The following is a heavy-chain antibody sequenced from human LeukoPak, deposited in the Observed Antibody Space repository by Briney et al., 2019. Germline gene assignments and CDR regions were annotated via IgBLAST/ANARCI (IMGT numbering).Heavy chain of an antibody. V-gene: IGHV4-4*07. CDR1: GGSISTFY. CDR2: INNSGST. CDR3: AREGGDPRRLEP. J-gene: IGHJ5*02. D-gene: IGHD6-25*01. Sequence: SETLSLTCTVSGGSISTFYWTWIRQPAGKALEWIGRINNSGSTNYNPSLRSRVSMSVDRSKNQFSVTLSSVTAADTAVYFCAREGGDPRRLEPWGQGTLVTVSS.